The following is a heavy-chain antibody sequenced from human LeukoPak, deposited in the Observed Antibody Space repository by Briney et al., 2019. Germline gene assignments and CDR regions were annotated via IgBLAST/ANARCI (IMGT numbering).Heavy chain of an antibody. CDR2: IYSGGST. CDR3: ARMRGYCSSTSCRDY. Sequence: GGSLRLSCAASGFTVSSNYMSWVRQAPGKGLEGVSVIYSGGSTYYADSVKGRFTISRENTKNTLYLQMNSLRAEDTAVYYCARMRGYCSSTSCRDYWGQGTLVTVSS. J-gene: IGHJ4*02. CDR1: GFTVSSNY. V-gene: IGHV3-66*02. D-gene: IGHD2-2*01.